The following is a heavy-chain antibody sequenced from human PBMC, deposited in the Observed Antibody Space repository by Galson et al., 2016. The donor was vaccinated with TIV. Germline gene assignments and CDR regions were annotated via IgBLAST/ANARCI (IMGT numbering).Heavy chain of an antibody. V-gene: IGHV3-23*01. CDR1: GFTFSTYA. D-gene: IGHD3-10*01. Sequence: SLRLSCAASGFTFSTYAMSWVRQAPGKGLEWVSGISAGGGSTHYADSVKGRFIISRDNSKNTPYLQMNSLSADDTAVFYCAKEPAGELVWFGEFSGGMDVWGQGTTVTVSS. CDR3: AKEPAGELVWFGEFSGGMDV. J-gene: IGHJ6*02. CDR2: ISAGGGST.